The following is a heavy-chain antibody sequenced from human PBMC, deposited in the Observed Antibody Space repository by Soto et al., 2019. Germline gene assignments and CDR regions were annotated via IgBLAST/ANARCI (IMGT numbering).Heavy chain of an antibody. CDR1: GGSISSSRSY. CDR2: IFYAGNT. J-gene: IGHJ5*02. Sequence: QLQLQESGPGLVKPSETLSLTCNVSGGSISSSRSYWAWFRQPPGKELEWIANIFYAGNTYYNPSLKSRVTVSVDTSKNQFALKLDSVTAADTAVYYCARQTAAPGIDLWFDPWGPGTLVTVSS. V-gene: IGHV4-39*01. D-gene: IGHD6-13*01. CDR3: ARQTAAPGIDLWFDP.